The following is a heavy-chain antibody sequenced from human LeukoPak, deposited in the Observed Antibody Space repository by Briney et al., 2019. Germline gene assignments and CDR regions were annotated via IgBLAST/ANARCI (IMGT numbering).Heavy chain of an antibody. D-gene: IGHD3-10*01. J-gene: IGHJ3*02. CDR3: ARDLDGSGSYYKEAFDI. CDR1: GGSISSYY. V-gene: IGHV4-59*01. CDR2: IYYSGST. Sequence: SETLSLTCTVSGGSISSYYWSWIRQPPGKGLEWIGYIYYSGSTNYNPSLKSRVTISVDTSKNQFSLKLSSVTAADTAVYYCARDLDGSGSYYKEAFDIWGQGTMVAVSS.